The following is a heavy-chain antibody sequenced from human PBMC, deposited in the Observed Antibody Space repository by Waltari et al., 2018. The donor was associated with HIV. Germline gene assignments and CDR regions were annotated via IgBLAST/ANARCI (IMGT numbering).Heavy chain of an antibody. CDR1: ADTINNYY. J-gene: IGHJ5*01. V-gene: IGHV4-59*01. D-gene: IGHD3-3*01. CDR2: IYYTVTA. Sequence: QVQLQESGPGLVKPSETLSLTCNVSADTINNYYLSWIRQSPAKGLEWIGYIYYTVTANCNPSPSPKSRVTMALDTSQSQCSLKLSCVRAADAAVYYCARTVGTSIAGVITYNWFDSWGQGTLVTVSS. CDR3: ARTVGTSIAGVITYNWFDS.